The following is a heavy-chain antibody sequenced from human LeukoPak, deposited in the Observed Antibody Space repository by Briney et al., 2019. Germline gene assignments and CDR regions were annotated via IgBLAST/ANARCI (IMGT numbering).Heavy chain of an antibody. CDR3: VTDRARLFWYFDL. CDR2: SDPEDGET. Sequence: ASVKVSCKVSGSTLSDLSIHWVRQAPGKSLEYVGGSDPEDGETFHAQNFQGRVTMTEDTNIDTAYMELSSLRSEDTAIYYCVTDRARLFWYFDLWGRGTLVTVSS. J-gene: IGHJ2*01. D-gene: IGHD2-21*02. V-gene: IGHV1-24*01. CDR1: GSTLSDLS.